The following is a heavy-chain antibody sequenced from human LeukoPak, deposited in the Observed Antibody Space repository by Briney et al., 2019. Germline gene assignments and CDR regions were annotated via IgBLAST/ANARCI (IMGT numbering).Heavy chain of an antibody. D-gene: IGHD3-10*01. V-gene: IGHV3-30*03. CDR1: GFTFSSYG. CDR2: ISYDGSNK. Sequence: GGSLRLSCAASGFTFSSYGMHWVRQAPGKGLEWVAVISYDGSNKYYADSVKGRFTISRDNSKNTLYLQMNSLRAEDTAVYYCQFNSDYYYYMDVWGKGTTVTVSS. J-gene: IGHJ6*03. CDR3: QFNSDYYYYMDV.